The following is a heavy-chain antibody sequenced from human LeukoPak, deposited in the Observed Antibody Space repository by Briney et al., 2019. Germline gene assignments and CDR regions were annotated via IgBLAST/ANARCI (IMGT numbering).Heavy chain of an antibody. CDR2: ISTSSTYI. V-gene: IGHV3-21*04. J-gene: IGHJ4*02. CDR1: GFTLRRYT. Sequence: GGSLRLSCAASGFTLRRYTMNWVRQAPGKGLEWVSSISTSSTYIYYADSVKGRFTISRDKSKNTLYLQMNSLRAEDTAVYYCAKDRVDYYGSGSYYGNWGRGNLVTVSS. D-gene: IGHD3-10*01. CDR3: AKDRVDYYGSGSYYGN.